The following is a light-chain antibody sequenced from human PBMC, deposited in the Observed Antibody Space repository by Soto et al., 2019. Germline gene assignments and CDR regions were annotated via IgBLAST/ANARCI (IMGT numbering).Light chain of an antibody. J-gene: IGKJ5*01. V-gene: IGKV1-39*01. CDR1: QSITTY. CDR2: KAS. Sequence: DIQMTQSPSSLSASVGDRVTITCRASQSITTYLNWYRQKPGKDPKLLIYKASTLKSGVPARFSGSGSETDFTLTISSLEPEDFAVYYCQQRRSSITFGQGTR. CDR3: QQRRSSIT.